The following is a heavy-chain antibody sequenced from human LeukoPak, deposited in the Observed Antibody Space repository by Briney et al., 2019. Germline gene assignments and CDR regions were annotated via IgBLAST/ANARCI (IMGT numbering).Heavy chain of an antibody. CDR1: GGSFSNYY. CDR3: ARGSGSYLN. Sequence: SETLSLTCAVYGGSFSNYYWGWIRQPPGKGLEWIGYIYYSGSTNYNPSLKSRVTISVDTSKNQFSLKLSSVTAADTAVYYCARGSGSYLNWGQGTLVTVSS. CDR2: IYYSGST. J-gene: IGHJ4*02. D-gene: IGHD1-26*01. V-gene: IGHV4-59*08.